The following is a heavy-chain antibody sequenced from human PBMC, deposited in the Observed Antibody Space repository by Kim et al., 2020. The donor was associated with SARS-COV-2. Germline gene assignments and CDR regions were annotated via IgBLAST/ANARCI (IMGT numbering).Heavy chain of an antibody. CDR2: IYSGGRT. Sequence: GRSLRLSCAASGFTVSSNYMSWVRQAPGKGLEWVSVIYSGGRTYYADSVKGRFTISRDNSKNTLYLQMNSLRAEDTAVYYCARDLENYDILTGYQYYYGMDVWGQGTTVTVSS. V-gene: IGHV3-53*01. CDR1: GFTVSSNY. J-gene: IGHJ6*02. CDR3: ARDLENYDILTGYQYYYGMDV. D-gene: IGHD3-9*01.